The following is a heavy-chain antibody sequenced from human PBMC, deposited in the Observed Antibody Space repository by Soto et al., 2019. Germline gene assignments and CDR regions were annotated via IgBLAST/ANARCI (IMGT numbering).Heavy chain of an antibody. Sequence: EVQLLESGGGLVQPGGSLRLSCAASGFTFSSYAMSWVRQAPGKGLEWVSAISGSGGSTYYADSVKGRFTISRDNSKNTLYLQMNSLRAEDTAVYYCAKDGDTAMVVGGGDYGMDVWGQGTTVTVSS. J-gene: IGHJ6*02. V-gene: IGHV3-23*01. CDR1: GFTFSSYA. D-gene: IGHD5-18*01. CDR2: ISGSGGST. CDR3: AKDGDTAMVVGGGDYGMDV.